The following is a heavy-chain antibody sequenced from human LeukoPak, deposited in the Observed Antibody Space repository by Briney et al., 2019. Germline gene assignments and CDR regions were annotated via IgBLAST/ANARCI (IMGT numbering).Heavy chain of an antibody. Sequence: GGSLRLSCAASGFTVSSNYMTWVHQAPGKGLEWVSLTYSGGTTYYADSVKGRFTISRDNSKNTLYLQMSSLRVEDTAIYYCASRRGKKDIDYWGQGTLVTVSS. J-gene: IGHJ4*02. V-gene: IGHV3-53*01. D-gene: IGHD6-13*01. CDR3: ASRRGKKDIDY. CDR2: TYSGGTT. CDR1: GFTVSSNY.